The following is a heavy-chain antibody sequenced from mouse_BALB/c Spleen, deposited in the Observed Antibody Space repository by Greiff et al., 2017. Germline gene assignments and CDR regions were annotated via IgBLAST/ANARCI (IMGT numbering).Heavy chain of an antibody. V-gene: IGHV1-7*01. CDR1: GYTFTSYW. CDR2: INPSTGYT. D-gene: IGHD1-1*01. Sequence: ESGAELAKPGASVKMSCKASGYTFTSYWMHWVKQRPGQGLEWIGYINPSTGYTEYNQKFKDKATLTADKSSSTAYMQLSSLTSEDSAVYYCARRYYGRTFDYWGQGTTLTVSS. J-gene: IGHJ2*01. CDR3: ARRYYGRTFDY.